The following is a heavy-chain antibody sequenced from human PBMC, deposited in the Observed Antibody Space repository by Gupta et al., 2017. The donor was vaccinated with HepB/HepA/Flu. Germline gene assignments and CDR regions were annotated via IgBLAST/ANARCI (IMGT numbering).Heavy chain of an antibody. D-gene: IGHD2-21*02. V-gene: IGHV3-23*01. CDR3: AKDLPYGGADGYPYYFDY. J-gene: IGHJ4*02. CDR1: GFTFNNYA. Sequence: EVQLLESGGGLVQPGGSLRLSCAASGFTFNNYAMSWVRQAPGKGLEWVAGISGSGVSTYYADSVKGRVTVSRDNSKTTLYRQMNSLRAEETAIYDCAKDLPYGGADGYPYYFDYGGQGTLVTVSS. CDR2: ISGSGVST.